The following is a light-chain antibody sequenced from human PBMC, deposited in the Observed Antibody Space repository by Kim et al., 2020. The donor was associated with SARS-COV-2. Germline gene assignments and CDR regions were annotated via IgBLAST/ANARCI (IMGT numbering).Light chain of an antibody. J-gene: IGLJ2*01. V-gene: IGLV1-44*01. CDR2: SNN. Sequence: GQRVTISCSGSSSNIGGNTVNWYQQLPGTAPKLLIYSNNQRPSGVPDRFSGSKSGTSASLAISGLQSEDEADYSCATWDDSLNGPVFGGGTQLTVL. CDR3: ATWDDSLNGPV. CDR1: SSNIGGNT.